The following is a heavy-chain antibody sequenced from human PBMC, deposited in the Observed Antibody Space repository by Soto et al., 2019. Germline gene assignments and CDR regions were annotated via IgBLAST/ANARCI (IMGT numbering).Heavy chain of an antibody. CDR3: TSLYYGN. CDR1: EFTFANAS. Sequence: GGSLRLSCAASEFTFANASINWVRQAPGKGLEWVGRIKSKADGGTTDYDAPVKGRFTIPRDESQNTLYLQMNSLNPDATAVYYCTSLYYGNWGQGTLVAVSS. CDR2: IKSKADGGTT. V-gene: IGHV3-15*07. J-gene: IGHJ4*02. D-gene: IGHD4-17*01.